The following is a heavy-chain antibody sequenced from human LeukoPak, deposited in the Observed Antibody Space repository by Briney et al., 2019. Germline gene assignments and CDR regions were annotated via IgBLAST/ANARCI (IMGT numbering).Heavy chain of an antibody. V-gene: IGHV4-59*01. CDR3: ASKSTDHGELRFDY. CDR1: GGSTNTYF. J-gene: IGHJ4*02. CDR2: IYYTGTT. D-gene: IGHD4-17*01. Sequence: SETLSLTCTISGGSTNTYFWSWIRQPPGKGLEWIGYIYYTGTTNYNPSLKSRVTISVDTSKNQFSLKVSSVTAADTGVYYCASKSTDHGELRFDYWGQGTLVTVSS.